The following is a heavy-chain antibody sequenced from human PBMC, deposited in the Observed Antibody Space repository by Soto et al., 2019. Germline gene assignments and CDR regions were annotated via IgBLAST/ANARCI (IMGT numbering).Heavy chain of an antibody. D-gene: IGHD6-19*01. CDR3: ARGGEVAGTE. CDR2: INPNSGVR. Sequence: ASVKVSCKASGYTFTGYYVHWVRQAPGQGLEWMGWINPNSGVRSYAHKFQGRVTMTRDTSISTAYMEPSRLRSDDTAVYFCARGGEVAGTEWGQGTLVTVSS. J-gene: IGHJ4*02. CDR1: GYTFTGYY. V-gene: IGHV1-2*02.